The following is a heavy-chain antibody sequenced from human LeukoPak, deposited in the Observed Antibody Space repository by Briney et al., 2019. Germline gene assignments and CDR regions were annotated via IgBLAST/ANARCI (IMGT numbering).Heavy chain of an antibody. V-gene: IGHV3-20*04. J-gene: IGHJ6*03. CDR3: ASDFHIAAAGYYYYYMDV. CDR2: INWNGGST. D-gene: IGHD6-13*01. CDR1: GFTFDDYG. Sequence: GGSLRLSCAASGFTFDDYGMSWVRQAPGKGLEWVSGINWNGGSTGYADSVKGRFTISRDNAKNSLYLQMNSLRAEDTAVYYCASDFHIAAAGYYYYYMDVWGKGTTVTISS.